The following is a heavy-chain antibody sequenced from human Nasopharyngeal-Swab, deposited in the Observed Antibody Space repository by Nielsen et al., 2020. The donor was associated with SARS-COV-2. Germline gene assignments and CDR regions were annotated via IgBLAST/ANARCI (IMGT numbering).Heavy chain of an antibody. V-gene: IGHV4-31*03. CDR1: GGSFSSAGYF. Sequence: SETLSLTCTVSGGSFSSAGYFWTWIRQHPGKGLEWIGYIYYSGSTYYNPSLKGRVTISVDTSKNHFSLKLSSVTAADTAVYFCARSMYCSSTSCRYCFDYWGQGTLVTVSS. J-gene: IGHJ4*02. D-gene: IGHD2-2*01. CDR2: IYYSGST. CDR3: ARSMYCSSTSCRYCFDY.